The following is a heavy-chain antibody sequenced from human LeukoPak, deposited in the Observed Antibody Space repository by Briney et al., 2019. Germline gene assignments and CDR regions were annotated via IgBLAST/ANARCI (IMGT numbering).Heavy chain of an antibody. CDR1: GGSFSGYY. V-gene: IGHV4-34*01. J-gene: IGHJ4*02. CDR2: INHSGSI. D-gene: IGHD1-26*01. Sequence: SETLSLTCSVYGGSFSGYYWSWIGQPPGRGLEWIGEINHSGSINYNPSLKSRVTISVDTSKNQFSLKLSSVTAADTAVYYCARARSGKWGFDYWGQGTLVTVSS. CDR3: ARARSGKWGFDY.